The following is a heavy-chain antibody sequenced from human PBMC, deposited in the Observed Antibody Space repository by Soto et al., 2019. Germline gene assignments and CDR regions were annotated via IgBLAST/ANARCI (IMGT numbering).Heavy chain of an antibody. D-gene: IGHD3-3*01. V-gene: IGHV1-58*01. CDR1: GFTFTSSA. CDR3: AADEGAVRFLEWFSWDH. Sequence: GASVKVSCKASGFTFTSSAVQWVRQARGQRLEWIGWIVVGSGNTNYAQKFQERVTITRDMSTSTAYMELSSLRSEDTAVYYCAADEGAVRFLEWFSWDHWGQGTLVTVSS. CDR2: IVVGSGNT. J-gene: IGHJ4*02.